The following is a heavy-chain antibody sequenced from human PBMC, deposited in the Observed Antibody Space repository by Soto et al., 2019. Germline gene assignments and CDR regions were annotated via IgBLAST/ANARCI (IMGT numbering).Heavy chain of an antibody. V-gene: IGHV3-30-3*01. CDR2: ISYDGSNK. J-gene: IGHJ5*01. CDR1: GFTFSSYA. Sequence: PGGSLRLSCAASGFTFSSYAMHWVRQAPGKGLEWVAVISYDGSNKYYADSVKGRFTISRDNSKNTLYLQMNSLRAEDTAVYYCARDYKTIVVTNNWFDPRGQGTTVTVSS. CDR3: ARDYKTIVVTNNWFDP. D-gene: IGHD3-22*01.